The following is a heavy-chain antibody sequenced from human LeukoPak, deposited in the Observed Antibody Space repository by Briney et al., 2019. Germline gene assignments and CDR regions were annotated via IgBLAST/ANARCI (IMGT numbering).Heavy chain of an antibody. CDR1: GFTVSSNY. V-gene: IGHV3-53*01. Sequence: PGGSLRLSCAASGFTVSSNYMSWVRQAPGKGLEWVSVIDSGGSTYYADSVKGRFTISRDNSRNTLYLQMNSLRAEETAVYYCARSTVVTGRYYYYYMDVWGKGTTVTVSS. D-gene: IGHD4-23*01. J-gene: IGHJ6*03. CDR3: ARSTVVTGRYYYYYMDV. CDR2: IDSGGST.